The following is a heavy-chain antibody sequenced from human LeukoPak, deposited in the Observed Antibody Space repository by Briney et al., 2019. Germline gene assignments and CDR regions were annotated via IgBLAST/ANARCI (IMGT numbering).Heavy chain of an antibody. CDR2: ISTYSGNT. V-gene: IGHV1-18*01. CDR1: GYTFIDYG. D-gene: IGHD3-10*01. J-gene: IGHJ5*02. Sequence: ASLKVSCKASGYTFIDYGISWVRQVPGQGLEWMGWISTYSGNTNYGLKFLGRVTMTTDTSTTTAYMELRSLRSDDTAVYYCARAAAGGDFCDPWGQGTLVTVSS. CDR3: ARAAAGGDFCDP.